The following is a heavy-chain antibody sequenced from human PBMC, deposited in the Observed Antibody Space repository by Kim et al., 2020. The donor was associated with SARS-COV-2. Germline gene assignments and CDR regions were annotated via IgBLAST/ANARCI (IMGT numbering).Heavy chain of an antibody. D-gene: IGHD6-6*01. J-gene: IGHJ4*02. CDR3: ARDPAPSSSFDS. Sequence: YADSVKGRFTISRDNAKNSLYLQMNSLRAEDTAVYYCARDPAPSSSFDSWGQGTLVTVSS. V-gene: IGHV3-21*01.